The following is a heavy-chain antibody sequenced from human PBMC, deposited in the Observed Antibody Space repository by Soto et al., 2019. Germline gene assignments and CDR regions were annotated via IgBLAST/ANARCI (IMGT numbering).Heavy chain of an antibody. CDR1: GFTFRSYG. V-gene: IGHV3-30*18. CDR2: MSFDGSNK. D-gene: IGHD1-1*01. CDR3: AKEFGWELQLSHPYYNSGMDV. J-gene: IGHJ6*02. Sequence: GGSLKPSCAASGFTFRSYGMHWVRQAPGKGLEWLALMSFDGSNKYYADSVRGRFTISSGNSKSTLYLQMDILRPEDTAVYYCAKEFGWELQLSHPYYNSGMDVWGQGTTVTVSS.